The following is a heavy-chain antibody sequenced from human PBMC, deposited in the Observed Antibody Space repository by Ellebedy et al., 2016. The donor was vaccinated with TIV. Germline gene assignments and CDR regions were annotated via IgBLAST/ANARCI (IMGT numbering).Heavy chain of an antibody. CDR1: GFTFSSYS. CDR2: ISYDGSNK. D-gene: IGHD5-12*01. J-gene: IGHJ4*02. Sequence: GESLKISXAASGFTFSSYSLNWVRQAPGKGLEWVTAISYDGSNKMYADSVKGRFTISRDNSKSTVYLEMNSLRAEDTAVYYCVRAPRGQYYFDYWGQGTLVTVSS. V-gene: IGHV3-30*03. CDR3: VRAPRGQYYFDY.